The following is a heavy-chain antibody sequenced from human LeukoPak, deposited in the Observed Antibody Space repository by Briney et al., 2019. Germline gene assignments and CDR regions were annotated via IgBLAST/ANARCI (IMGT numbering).Heavy chain of an antibody. CDR2: IYSGGST. V-gene: IGHV3-53*01. CDR3: ARIYYGSGSYYTYNWFDP. CDR1: GFTVSSNY. D-gene: IGHD3-10*01. J-gene: IGHJ5*02. Sequence: GGSLRLSCAASGFTVSSNYMSWARQAPGKGLEWVSVIYSGGSTYYADSVKGRFTISRDNSKNTLYLQTNSLRAEDTAVYYCARIYYGSGSYYTYNWFDPWGQGTLVTVSS.